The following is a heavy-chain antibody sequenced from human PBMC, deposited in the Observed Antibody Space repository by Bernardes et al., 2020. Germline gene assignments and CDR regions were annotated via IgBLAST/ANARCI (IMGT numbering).Heavy chain of an antibody. CDR2: IGGDGRT. CDR1: GFAFSNNA. V-gene: IGHV3-23*01. J-gene: IGHJ4*02. CDR3: AKDVFWWQFDY. D-gene: IGHD2-8*02. Sequence: GGSLRLSCAASGFAFSNNAMSWVRQAPGKGLELVSGIGGDGRTHYTDSVKGRFTISRDNSKNMLYLHMISLGVEDTAVYYCAKDVFWWQFDYCGQGALVTVSS.